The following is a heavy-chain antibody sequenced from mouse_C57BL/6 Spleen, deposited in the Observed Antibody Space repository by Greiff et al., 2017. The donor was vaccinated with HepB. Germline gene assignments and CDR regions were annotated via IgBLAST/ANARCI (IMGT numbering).Heavy chain of an antibody. Sequence: EVQLQESGGGLVKPGGSLKLSCAASGFTFSSYAMSWVRQTPEKRLEWVATISDGGSYTYYPDNVKGRFTISRDNAKNNLYLQMSHLKSEDTAMYYCARDYYGYAGFAYWGQGTLVTVSA. CDR3: ARDYYGYAGFAY. D-gene: IGHD2-2*01. J-gene: IGHJ3*01. CDR1: GFTFSSYA. CDR2: ISDGGSYT. V-gene: IGHV5-4*01.